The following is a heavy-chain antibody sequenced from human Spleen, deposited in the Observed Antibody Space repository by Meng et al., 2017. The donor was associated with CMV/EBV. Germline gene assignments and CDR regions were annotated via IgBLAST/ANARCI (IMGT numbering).Heavy chain of an antibody. CDR3: AKVPVAYCGGDCYKNYFDY. J-gene: IGHJ4*02. Sequence: GESLKISCAASGFTFSSYGMHWVRQAPGKGLEWVAFIRYDGSNKYYADSVKGRFTISRDNSKNTLYLQMNSLRAEDTAVYYCAKVPVAYCGGDCYKNYFDYWGQGTLVTVSS. D-gene: IGHD2-21*01. V-gene: IGHV3-30*02. CDR2: IRYDGSNK. CDR1: GFTFSSYG.